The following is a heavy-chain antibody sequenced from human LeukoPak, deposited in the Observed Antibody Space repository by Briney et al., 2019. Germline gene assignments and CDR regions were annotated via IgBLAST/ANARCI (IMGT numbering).Heavy chain of an antibody. Sequence: GGSLRLSCAASGFTFSSYSMNWVRQAPGKGLEWVSSISSSSSYIYYADSVKGRFTISRDNAKNSLYLQMNSLRAEDTAVYYCARGTPEYCSSTSCYAPSFDYWGQGTLVTVSS. V-gene: IGHV3-21*01. CDR2: ISSSSSYI. D-gene: IGHD2-2*01. CDR1: GFTFSSYS. J-gene: IGHJ4*02. CDR3: ARGTPEYCSSTSCYAPSFDY.